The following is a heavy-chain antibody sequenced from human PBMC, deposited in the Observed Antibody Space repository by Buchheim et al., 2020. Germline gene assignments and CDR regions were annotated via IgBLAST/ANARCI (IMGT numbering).Heavy chain of an antibody. D-gene: IGHD5/OR15-5a*01. CDR2: VSNAGRDK. V-gene: IGHV3-30*04. CDR3: ARDTSVSANYYFDY. J-gene: IGHJ4*02. Sequence: QVQLMESGGGVVQPGRSLRLSCAASGFTFSSYAMHWVRQAPGKGLEWVAVVSNAGRDKHHADSVKGRFLISRDNSRNTIFLQMNSLRTEDTAVYYCARDTSVSANYYFDYWGQGTL. CDR1: GFTFSSYA.